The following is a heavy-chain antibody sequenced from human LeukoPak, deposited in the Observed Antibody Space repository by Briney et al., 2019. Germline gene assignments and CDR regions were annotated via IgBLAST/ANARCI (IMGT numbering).Heavy chain of an antibody. CDR2: IIPILGIA. V-gene: IGHV1-69*04. J-gene: IGHJ4*02. Sequence: ASVKVSCKASGGTFSSYAISWVRQAPGQGLEWMGRIIPILGIANYAQKFQGRVTITADKSTSTAYMELSSLRSEDTAVYYCARPGPLGAMVRSDLGYWGQGTLVTVSS. D-gene: IGHD3-10*01. CDR1: GGTFSSYA. CDR3: ARPGPLGAMVRSDLGY.